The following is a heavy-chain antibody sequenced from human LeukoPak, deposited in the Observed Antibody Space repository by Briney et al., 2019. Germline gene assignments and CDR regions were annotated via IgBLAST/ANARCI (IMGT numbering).Heavy chain of an antibody. J-gene: IGHJ4*02. V-gene: IGHV1-18*01. CDR3: AREGNYVWGSYRLPLDY. CDR2: ISAYNGNT. Sequence: ASVKVSCKASGYTFTSYGISWVRQAPGQGLEWMGWISAYNGNTNYAQKLQGRVTMTTDTSTSTAYMELRSLRSDEADVYYCAREGNYVWGSYRLPLDYWGQGTLVTVSS. D-gene: IGHD3-16*02. CDR1: GYTFTSYG.